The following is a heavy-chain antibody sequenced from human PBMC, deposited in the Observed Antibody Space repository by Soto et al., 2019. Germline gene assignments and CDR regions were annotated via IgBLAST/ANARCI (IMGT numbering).Heavy chain of an antibody. V-gene: IGHV4-30-2*01. D-gene: IGHD1-26*01. CDR2: MYHSGNT. CDR3: ARGGGSDSFDY. CDR1: GGSITSGGYS. J-gene: IGHJ4*02. Sequence: SETLSLTCAVSGGSITSGGYSWGWIRQPPGQGLEWIGYMYHSGNTYYNPSLKGRVTISLDHSRNQFSLRLNSMSAADRAVYFCARGGGSDSFDYWGQGILVTVSS.